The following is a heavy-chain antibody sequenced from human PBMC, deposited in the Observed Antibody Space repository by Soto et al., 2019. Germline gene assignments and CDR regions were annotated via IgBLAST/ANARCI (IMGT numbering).Heavy chain of an antibody. CDR1: GGTFSSYT. J-gene: IGHJ4*02. V-gene: IGHV1-69*02. CDR3: ARGGGLTTVTTFDY. Sequence: QVQLVQSGAEVKKPGSSVKVSCKASGGTFSSYTISWVRQAPGQGLEWMGRIIPILGIANYAQKFQGRVTITADKXXGTAYMEVSSLRSEDTAGYYWARGGGLTTVTTFDYWGQGTLVTVSS. D-gene: IGHD4-17*01. CDR2: IIPILGIA.